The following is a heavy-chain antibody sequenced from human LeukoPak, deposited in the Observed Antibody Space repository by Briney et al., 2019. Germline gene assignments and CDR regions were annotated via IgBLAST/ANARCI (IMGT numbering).Heavy chain of an antibody. D-gene: IGHD6-6*01. J-gene: IGHJ4*02. CDR3: ARHASSSSPFDF. CDR1: GGSISGYY. CDR2: IYYSGST. V-gene: IGHV4-59*08. Sequence: SETLSLTCTVSGGSISGYYWTWIRQPPGKGLEWIGYIYYSGSTSYNPSLKSRVTISADTSKSQFSLKLSSVTAADTAVYYCARHASSSSPFDFWGQGTLVTVSS.